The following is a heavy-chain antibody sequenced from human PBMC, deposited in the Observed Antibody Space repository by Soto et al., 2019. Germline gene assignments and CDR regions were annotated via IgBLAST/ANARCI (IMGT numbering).Heavy chain of an antibody. Sequence: KDSSYSFATYKISWVRQMPGKGLEWMGIIYPGDSDTRYSPSFQGQVTISADKSISTAYLQWSSLKASDTAMYYCARLCSGGSCYPTENWFDPWGQGTLVTVSS. CDR2: IYPGDSDT. V-gene: IGHV5-51*01. D-gene: IGHD2-15*01. J-gene: IGHJ5*02. CDR3: ARLCSGGSCYPTENWFDP. CDR1: SYSFATYK.